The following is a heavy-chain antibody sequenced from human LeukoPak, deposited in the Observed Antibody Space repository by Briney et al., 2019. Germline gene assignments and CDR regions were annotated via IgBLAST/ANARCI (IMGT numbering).Heavy chain of an antibody. CDR1: GYTFSSYA. CDR3: ARDTIFGVVAISGAFDI. V-gene: IGHV3-64*01. J-gene: IGHJ3*02. CDR2: ISSNGGST. Sequence: GGSLRLSCAASGYTFSSYAMHWVRQAPGKGLEYVSAISSNGGSTYYANSVKGRFTISRDNSKNTLYLQMGSLRAEDLAVYYCARDTIFGVVAISGAFDIWGQGTMVTVSS. D-gene: IGHD3-3*01.